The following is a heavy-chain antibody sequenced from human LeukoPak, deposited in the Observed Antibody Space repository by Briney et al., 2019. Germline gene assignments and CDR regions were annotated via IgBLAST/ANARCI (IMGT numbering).Heavy chain of an antibody. CDR1: GYSFTNYW. CDR2: FYPGDSDT. Sequence: LGESLKISCKGSGYSFTNYWIGRVRQMPGKGLEWMGIFYPGDSDTRYSPSFQGQVTISADKSISTAYLQWSSLKASDTAMYYCARHLRGSATYPIDHWGQGTLVTVSS. CDR3: ARHLRGSATYPIDH. V-gene: IGHV5-51*01. J-gene: IGHJ4*02. D-gene: IGHD3-10*01.